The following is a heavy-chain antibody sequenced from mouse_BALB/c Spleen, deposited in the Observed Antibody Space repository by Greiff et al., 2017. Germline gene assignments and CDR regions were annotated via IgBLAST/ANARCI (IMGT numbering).Heavy chain of an antibody. V-gene: IGHV5-6-4*02. CDR2: ISSGGSYT. D-gene: IGHD2-4*01. J-gene: IGHJ2*01. CDR3: TRGGITREFDY. CDR1: GFTFSSYA. Sequence: EVHLVESGGGLVKPGGSLKLSCAASGFTFSSYAMSWVRQSPEKRLEWVAEISSGGSYTYYPDSVKGRFTISRDNAKNTLYLQMSSLKSEDTAMYYCTRGGITREFDYWGQGTTLTVSS.